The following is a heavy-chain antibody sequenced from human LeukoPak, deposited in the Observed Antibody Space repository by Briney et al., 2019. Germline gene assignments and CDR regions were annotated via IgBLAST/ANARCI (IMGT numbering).Heavy chain of an antibody. D-gene: IGHD4-23*01. V-gene: IGHV3-64D*09. J-gene: IGHJ6*02. CDR1: GFPFSSYA. CDR3: VLRNSFGPYGMDV. Sequence: GGSLRLSCSASGFPFSSYAMHWVRQAPGKGLEYVSAISDSGGSTYYADSVKGRFTISRDNSKNTLYLQMSCSSAQATAGCFCVLRNSFGPYGMDVWGQGTTVTVSS. CDR2: ISDSGGST.